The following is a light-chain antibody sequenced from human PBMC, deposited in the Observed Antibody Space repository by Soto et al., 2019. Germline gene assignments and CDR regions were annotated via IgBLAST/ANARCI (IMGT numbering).Light chain of an antibody. V-gene: IGKV3-15*01. Sequence: EIVMTQSPATLSVSPGERVTLSWRASQSVSSNLAWYQQKPGQAPRLLIYGASTRATGIPARFSGSGSGTEFTLTISSLQSEDFAVYYCQHYNNWPPWTFGQGTKVEIK. CDR3: QHYNNWPPWT. J-gene: IGKJ1*01. CDR1: QSVSSN. CDR2: GAS.